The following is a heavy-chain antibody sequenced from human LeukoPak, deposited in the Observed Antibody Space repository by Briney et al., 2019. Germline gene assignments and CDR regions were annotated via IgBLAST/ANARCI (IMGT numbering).Heavy chain of an antibody. CDR1: GFTFSNYA. CDR2: IHYSGGST. CDR3: AKVIREVDMSYDY. V-gene: IGHV3-23*01. J-gene: IGHJ4*02. D-gene: IGHD5-24*01. Sequence: GGSLRLSCAASGFTFSNYALSWVRQAPGRGLEWVSAIHYSGGSTYYADSVKGRFTISRDNSKNTLYLQMNSLRAEDTAVYYCAKVIREVDMSYDYWGQGALVTVSS.